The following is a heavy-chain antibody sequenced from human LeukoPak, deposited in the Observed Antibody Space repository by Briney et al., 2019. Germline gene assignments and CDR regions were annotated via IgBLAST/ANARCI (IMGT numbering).Heavy chain of an antibody. CDR2: IYYSGST. V-gene: IGHV4-59*08. D-gene: IGHD6-13*01. CDR3: ASIGDSSSWSRGWFEP. J-gene: IGHJ5*02. Sequence: SETLSLTCTVSGGSISSYYGSWIRQPPGKGLEWIGYIYYSGSTNYNPSLKSRVAISVDTSNNQFSLKLSSVTAADTAVYYCASIGDSSSWSRGWFEPWGQGTLVTASS. CDR1: GGSISSYY.